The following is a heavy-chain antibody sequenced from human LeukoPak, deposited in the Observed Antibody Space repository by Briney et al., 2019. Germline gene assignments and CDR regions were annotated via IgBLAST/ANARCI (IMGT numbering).Heavy chain of an antibody. CDR2: ISSSGSII. D-gene: IGHD7-27*01. J-gene: IGHJ4*02. V-gene: IGHV3-48*03. CDR1: GFAFSGYE. CDR3: ARTMWGFDY. Sequence: TGGSLRLSCASSGFAFSGYEMNWVRQAPGKGLEWVSYISSSGSIIYYADSVKGRFTISRDNAKRSLFLQMNSLRVEDTAVYYCARTMWGFDYWGQGTLVTVSS.